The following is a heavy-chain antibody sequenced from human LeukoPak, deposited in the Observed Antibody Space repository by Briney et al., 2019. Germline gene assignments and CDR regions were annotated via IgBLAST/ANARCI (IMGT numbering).Heavy chain of an antibody. J-gene: IGHJ4*02. CDR1: GFTFSSYA. CDR3: AKSGSSGYLNSFDY. D-gene: IGHD3-22*01. Sequence: GGSLRLSCAASGFTFSSYAMSWVRQAPGKGLEWVSAISVSGGSTYYADSVKGRFTISRDNSKNTLYMQMNSLRAEDTAVYYCAKSGSSGYLNSFDYWGQGTLVTVSS. V-gene: IGHV3-23*01. CDR2: ISVSGGST.